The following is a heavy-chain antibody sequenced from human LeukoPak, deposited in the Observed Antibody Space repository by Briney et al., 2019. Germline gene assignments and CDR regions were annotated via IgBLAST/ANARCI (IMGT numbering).Heavy chain of an antibody. CDR3: AKDFYYGSGSYSGLDY. Sequence: TGGSLRLSCAASGFTFSSYWMSWVRQAPGKGLEWVSLISWDGGSTYYADSVKGRFTISRDNSKNSLYLQMNSLRAEDTALYYCAKDFYYGSGSYSGLDYWGQGTLVTVSS. CDR2: ISWDGGST. J-gene: IGHJ4*02. CDR1: GFTFSSYW. V-gene: IGHV3-43D*03. D-gene: IGHD3-10*01.